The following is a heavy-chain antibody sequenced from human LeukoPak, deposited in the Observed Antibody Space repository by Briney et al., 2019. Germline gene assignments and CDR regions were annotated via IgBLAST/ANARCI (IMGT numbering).Heavy chain of an antibody. V-gene: IGHV1-46*01. CDR3: ARVSIVGATMFDY. CDR1: GYTFTSYD. Sequence: ASVKVSCKASGYTFTSYDINWVRQAPGQGLEWMGIINPSGGSTSYAQKFQGRVTMTRDMSTSTVYMELSSLRSEDTAVYYCARVSIVGATMFDYWGQGTLVTVSS. CDR2: INPSGGST. D-gene: IGHD1-26*01. J-gene: IGHJ4*02.